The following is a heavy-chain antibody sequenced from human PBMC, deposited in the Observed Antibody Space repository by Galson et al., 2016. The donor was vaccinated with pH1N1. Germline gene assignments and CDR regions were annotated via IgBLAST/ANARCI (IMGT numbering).Heavy chain of an antibody. J-gene: IGHJ3*02. D-gene: IGHD3-3*01. Sequence: SVKVSCKASGYTFTIYAISWVRQAPGQGLEWMGWIDVYNGNTNYAQKFQGRVTMTTDTSTTTAYMELRSLRSDDTAVYYCARDFRLSSGIDAFDIWGQGTMVTVSS. CDR3: ARDFRLSSGIDAFDI. V-gene: IGHV1-18*01. CDR2: IDVYNGNT. CDR1: GYTFTIYA.